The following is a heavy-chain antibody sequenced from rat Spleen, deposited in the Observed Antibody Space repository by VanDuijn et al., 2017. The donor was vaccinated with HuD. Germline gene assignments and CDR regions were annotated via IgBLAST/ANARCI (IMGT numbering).Heavy chain of an antibody. V-gene: IGHV5-25*01. CDR1: GFTFNTYH. Sequence: EVQLVESGGGLVQPGRSMKLSCAVSGFTFNTYHMAWVRQAPTKGLEWVASISTGGFDTYYRDSVKGRFTISRDTAKTTLYLQMDSLRSDDTATYYGARHSVNYGGFGDYWGQGVMVTDSS. J-gene: IGHJ2*01. D-gene: IGHD1-11*01. CDR3: ARHSVNYGGFGDY. CDR2: ISTGGFDT.